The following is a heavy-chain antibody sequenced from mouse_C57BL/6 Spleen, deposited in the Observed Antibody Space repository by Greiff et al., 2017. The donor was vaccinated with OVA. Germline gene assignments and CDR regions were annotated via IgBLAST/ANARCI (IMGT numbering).Heavy chain of an antibody. CDR1: GFTFSSYT. CDR2: ISGGGGNT. CDR3: ASRISYYFDY. Sequence: EVHLVESGGGLVKPGGSLKLSCAASGFTFSSYTMSWVRQTPEKRLEWVATISGGGGNTYYPDSVKGRFTISRDNAKNTLYLRMSSLGSEDTALYYCASRISYYFDYWGQGTTLTVSS. V-gene: IGHV5-9*01. J-gene: IGHJ2*01.